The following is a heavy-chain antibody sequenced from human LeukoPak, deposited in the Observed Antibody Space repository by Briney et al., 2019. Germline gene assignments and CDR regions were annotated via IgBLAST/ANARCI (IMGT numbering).Heavy chain of an antibody. CDR1: SGSIRSYH. CDR2: IYTTGNT. CDR3: ARNGYTKSWTHLDY. Sequence: PSEALSLTCTVSSGSIRSYHWAWIRQRAGKTLEWIGRIYTTGNTDYNPSLKSRVTMSVDTSKNQFSLNLRSVTTADTAFYYCARNGYTKSWTHLDYWGQGILVSVSS. D-gene: IGHD3/OR15-3a*01. J-gene: IGHJ4*02. V-gene: IGHV4-4*07.